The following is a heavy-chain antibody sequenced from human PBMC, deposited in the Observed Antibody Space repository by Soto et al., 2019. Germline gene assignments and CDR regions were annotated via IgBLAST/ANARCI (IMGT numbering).Heavy chain of an antibody. J-gene: IGHJ5*02. CDR3: AREKGADYVWGSYRPSWFDP. Sequence: PSETLSLTCTVSGGSISSGDYYWSWIRQPPGKGLEWIGYIYYSGSTYYNPSLKSRVTISVDTSKNQFSLKLSSVTAADTAVYYCAREKGADYVWGSYRPSWFDPWGQGTLVTVSS. CDR2: IYYSGST. CDR1: GGSISSGDYY. D-gene: IGHD3-16*02. V-gene: IGHV4-30-4*01.